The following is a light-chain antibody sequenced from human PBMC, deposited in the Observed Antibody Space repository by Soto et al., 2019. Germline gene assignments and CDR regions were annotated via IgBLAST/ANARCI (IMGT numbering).Light chain of an antibody. J-gene: IGLJ2*01. CDR3: QSYDIHLSASLV. V-gene: IGLV1-40*01. Sequence: QSVLTQPPSVSGAPGQRVTISCTGSSANFGAGYDVHWYQQLPGTAPKLLIYANNNRPSGIPDRFSGSKSGTSASLAIPGLQAEDEADYYCQSYDIHLSASLVCXGGTKLTGL. CDR1: SANFGAGYD. CDR2: ANN.